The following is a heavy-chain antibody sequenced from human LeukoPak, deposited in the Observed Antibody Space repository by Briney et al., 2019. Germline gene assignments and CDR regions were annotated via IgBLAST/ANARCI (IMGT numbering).Heavy chain of an antibody. V-gene: IGHV3-21*01. CDR2: ISSSSSYI. D-gene: IGHD3-22*01. CDR1: GFTFSSYS. J-gene: IGHJ4*02. Sequence: PGGSLRLSCAASGFTFSSYSMNWVRQAPGKGLEWVSSISSSSSYIYYADSVKGRFTISRANAKNSLYLQMNSLRAEDTAVYYRERDGKEVVVTIDCWGKGTLVT. CDR3: ERDGKEVVVTIDC.